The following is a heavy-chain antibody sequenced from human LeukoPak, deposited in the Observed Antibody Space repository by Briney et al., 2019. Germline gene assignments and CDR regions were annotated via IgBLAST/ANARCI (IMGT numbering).Heavy chain of an antibody. CDR1: GFTFSSYA. Sequence: GGSLRLSCAASGFTFSSYAMSWVRQAPGKGLEWVSAISGSGGSTYYADSVKGRFTISRDNSKNTLYLQMNSLRAEGTAVYYCAKGSAIVVPAADSYWGQGTLDTVSS. CDR3: AKGSAIVVPAADSY. D-gene: IGHD2-2*01. J-gene: IGHJ4*02. CDR2: ISGSGGST. V-gene: IGHV3-23*01.